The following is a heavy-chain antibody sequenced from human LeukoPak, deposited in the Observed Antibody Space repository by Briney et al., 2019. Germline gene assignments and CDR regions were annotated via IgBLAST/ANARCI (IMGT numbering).Heavy chain of an antibody. J-gene: IGHJ4*02. D-gene: IGHD6-25*01. CDR3: ARGQRLAFDY. V-gene: IGHV4-34*01. Sequence: PSETLSLTCAVYGGSFSGYYWSWIRQPPGKGLEWIGEINHSGSTNYNPSLKSRVTISVDTSKNQFSLKLSSVTPENTAVYYCARGQRLAFDYWGQGTLVTVSS. CDR2: INHSGST. CDR1: GGSFSGYY.